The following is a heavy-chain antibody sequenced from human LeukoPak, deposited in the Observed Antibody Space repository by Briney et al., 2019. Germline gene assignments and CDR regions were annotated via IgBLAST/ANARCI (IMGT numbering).Heavy chain of an antibody. V-gene: IGHV4-59*01. CDR2: IYYSGST. Sequence: PSETLSLTCTVSGVSISYYYWSWIRQPPGKGLEWIGHIYYSGSTNHNPSLKSRVTISLDTSKNQFSLMLSSVTAADTAVCYCANRRGDWYFDLWGRGTLVTVSS. CDR1: GVSISYYY. CDR3: ANRRGDWYFDL. D-gene: IGHD3-10*01. J-gene: IGHJ2*01.